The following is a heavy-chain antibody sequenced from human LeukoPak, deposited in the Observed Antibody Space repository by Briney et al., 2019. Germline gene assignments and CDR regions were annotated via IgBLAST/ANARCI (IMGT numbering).Heavy chain of an antibody. CDR1: GFTFSSYA. D-gene: IGHD4/OR15-4a*01. Sequence: PGGSLRLSCAASGFTFSSYAMHWVRQAPGKGLEWVAVISYDGSNKYYADSVKGRFTISRDNSKNTLYLQMNSLRAEDTAVYYCASPLTTLNYWGQGTLVTVSS. CDR2: ISYDGSNK. V-gene: IGHV3-30*04. J-gene: IGHJ4*02. CDR3: ASPLTTLNY.